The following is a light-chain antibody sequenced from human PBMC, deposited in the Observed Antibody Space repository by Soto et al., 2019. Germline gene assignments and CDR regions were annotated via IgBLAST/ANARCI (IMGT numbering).Light chain of an antibody. CDR1: QSISTY. V-gene: IGKV1-39*01. J-gene: IGKJ2*01. CDR2: ATS. Sequence: DIQMTQSPSSLSASVGDRVTIACRASQSISTYLNWYQQTPGKAPKLLIYATSNLQSGVPSRFSGSGSGREFTLTISSLQPEDFATYYCHQSYSSPMYTFGQGTNLEIK. CDR3: HQSYSSPMYT.